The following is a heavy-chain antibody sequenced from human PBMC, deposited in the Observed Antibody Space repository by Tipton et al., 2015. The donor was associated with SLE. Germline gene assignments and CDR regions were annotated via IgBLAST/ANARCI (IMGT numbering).Heavy chain of an antibody. CDR3: ARGGGGWYKYNWFDP. D-gene: IGHD6-19*01. V-gene: IGHV4-34*01. CDR2: INRPGTT. CDR1: GGSFTGYF. Sequence: AGLVKPSETLSLTCVVSGGSFTGYFWSWIRQPPGKGLEWIGEINRPGTTNYNPSLKSRVTISIDTSRNQFSLNMTSVTAADTAMYYCARGGGGWYKYNWFDPWGQGTLVAASS. J-gene: IGHJ5*02.